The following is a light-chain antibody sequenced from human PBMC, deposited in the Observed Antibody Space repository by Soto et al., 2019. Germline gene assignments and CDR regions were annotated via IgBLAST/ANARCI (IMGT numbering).Light chain of an antibody. Sequence: ELILTQSPDTLSLSPGERATLSCRASQTVSSNYLAWYQQKPGQAPRLLIYDASNRATGIPARFSGSGSGTDFTLTISSLEPEDFAVYYCQQRSNWPPTFGQGTRLEIK. J-gene: IGKJ5*01. CDR1: QTVSSNY. CDR2: DAS. CDR3: QQRSNWPPT. V-gene: IGKV3-11*01.